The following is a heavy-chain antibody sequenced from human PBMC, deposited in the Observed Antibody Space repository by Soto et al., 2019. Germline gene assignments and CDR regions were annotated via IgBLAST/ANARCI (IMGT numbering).Heavy chain of an antibody. V-gene: IGHV3-53*01. CDR1: GFTVSSNY. Sequence: GGSLRLSCAASGFTVSSNYMGWVRQAPGKGLEWVSVIYSGGSTYYADSVKGRFTISRDNSKNTLYLQMNSLRAEDTAVYYCARGYYYDSSGLAFDIWGQGTMVTVSS. CDR2: IYSGGST. D-gene: IGHD3-22*01. CDR3: ARGYYYDSSGLAFDI. J-gene: IGHJ3*02.